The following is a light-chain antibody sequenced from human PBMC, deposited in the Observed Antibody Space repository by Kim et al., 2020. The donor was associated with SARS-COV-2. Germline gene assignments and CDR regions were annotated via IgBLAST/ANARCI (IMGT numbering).Light chain of an antibody. V-gene: IGLV1-44*01. Sequence: QSVLTQPPSASGTPGQRVTISCSGSSSNIGSNAVNWYQHLPGTAPKLLIYNSNQGPSGVPDRFSGSKSGTSAFLAISGLESEDESDYYCAAWDDSLNVYVFGTGTKFTVL. J-gene: IGLJ1*01. CDR3: AAWDDSLNVYV. CDR1: SSNIGSNA. CDR2: NSN.